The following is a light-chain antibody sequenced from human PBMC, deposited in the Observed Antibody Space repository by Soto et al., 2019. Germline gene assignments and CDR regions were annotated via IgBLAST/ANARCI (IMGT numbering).Light chain of an antibody. Sequence: VLTQSPGTLSLSPGERATISCRASQSISSSYLAWYQHKPGQAPRLLIYGASSRATGIPHRFSGRGSGTDFTLTIRRLEPEDCGVYYCQQYGGSPQYTFGQGTRLEIK. V-gene: IGKV3-20*01. CDR2: GAS. J-gene: IGKJ2*01. CDR1: QSISSSY. CDR3: QQYGGSPQYT.